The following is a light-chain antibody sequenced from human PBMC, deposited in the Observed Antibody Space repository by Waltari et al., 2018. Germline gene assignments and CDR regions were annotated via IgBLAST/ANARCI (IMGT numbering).Light chain of an antibody. CDR2: GAS. Sequence: VLTQFPDTLSVSPGERATLSCRASPRVTTNLAWYQQNPGLPPRLLIYGASTRATGVPARFSGSGSGTEFTLIISSLQSEDFAVYYCQQYHQRPPWTFGQGTKVEIK. J-gene: IGKJ1*01. CDR1: PRVTTN. CDR3: QQYHQRPPWT. V-gene: IGKV3-15*01.